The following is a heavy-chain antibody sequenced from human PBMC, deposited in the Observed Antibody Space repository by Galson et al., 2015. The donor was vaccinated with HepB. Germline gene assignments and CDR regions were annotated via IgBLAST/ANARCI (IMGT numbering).Heavy chain of an antibody. V-gene: IGHV3-30*18. D-gene: IGHD6-13*01. Sequence: SLRLSCAASGFTFSSYGMHWVRQTPGKGLEWVAVISYDGSNKYYADSVKGRFTISRDNSKNTLYLQMNSLRAEDTAVYYCAKDPSFLSSSWYFDYWGQGTLVTVSS. CDR1: GFTFSSYG. CDR3: AKDPSFLSSSWYFDY. CDR2: ISYDGSNK. J-gene: IGHJ4*02.